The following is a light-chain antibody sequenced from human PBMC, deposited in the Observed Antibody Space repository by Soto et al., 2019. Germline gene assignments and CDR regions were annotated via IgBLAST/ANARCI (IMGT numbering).Light chain of an antibody. Sequence: DIQMTQSPSSLSASVGDTVTITCRASHTFSSFLNCYQQRPGKAPKLLISGASTLRSGVPSRFSGSGSGTKFTLTINGLQPEDFATYYCLQSYSSPFTFGQGTKLEVK. J-gene: IGKJ2*01. CDR3: LQSYSSPFT. CDR2: GAS. CDR1: HTFSSF. V-gene: IGKV1-39*01.